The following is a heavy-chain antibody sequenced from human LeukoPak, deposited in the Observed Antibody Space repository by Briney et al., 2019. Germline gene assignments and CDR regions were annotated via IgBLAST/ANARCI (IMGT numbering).Heavy chain of an antibody. CDR1: GYTFTSYG. V-gene: IGHV1-69*04. CDR2: IIPILGIA. D-gene: IGHD3-16*01. Sequence: ASVKVSCKASGYTFTSYGISWVRQAPGQGLEWMGRIIPILGIANYAQKFQGRVTITADKSTSTAYMELSSLRSDDTAVYYCARDSRRGAPEYYFDYWGQGTLVTVSS. J-gene: IGHJ4*02. CDR3: ARDSRRGAPEYYFDY.